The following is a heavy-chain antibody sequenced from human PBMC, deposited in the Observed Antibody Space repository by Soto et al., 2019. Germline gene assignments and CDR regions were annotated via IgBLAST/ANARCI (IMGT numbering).Heavy chain of an antibody. CDR2: INHSGST. Sequence: SETLSLTCAVYGGSFSGYYWSWIRQPPGKGLEWIGEINHSGSTNYNPSLKSRVTISVDTSKNQFSLKLSSVTAADTAVYYCARLFNTIFGVVIRGWFDPWGQGTLVTVSS. D-gene: IGHD3-3*01. J-gene: IGHJ5*02. V-gene: IGHV4-34*01. CDR3: ARLFNTIFGVVIRGWFDP. CDR1: GGSFSGYY.